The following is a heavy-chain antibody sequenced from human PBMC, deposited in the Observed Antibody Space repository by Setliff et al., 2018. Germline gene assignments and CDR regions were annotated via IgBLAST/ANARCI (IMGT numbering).Heavy chain of an antibody. CDR2: IKQDGSEK. J-gene: IGHJ4*02. V-gene: IGHV3-7*01. Sequence: PGGSLRLSCAASGFTFSSYWMSWVRQAPGKGLEWVANIKQDGSEKYYADSVKGRFTISRDISKNTLYLQLNSLRAEDTAVYYCAKDADYGGNPVPLFDWGQGTLVTVSS. CDR1: GFTFSSYW. D-gene: IGHD4-17*01. CDR3: AKDADYGGNPVPLFD.